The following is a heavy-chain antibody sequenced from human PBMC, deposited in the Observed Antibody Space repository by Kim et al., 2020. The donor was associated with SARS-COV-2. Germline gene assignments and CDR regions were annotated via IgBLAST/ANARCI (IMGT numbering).Heavy chain of an antibody. J-gene: IGHJ4*02. D-gene: IGHD6-13*01. CDR3: ATLSMYSTSWPFDY. Sequence: QKFQGRVTMTRDTSISTGYMELSRLRSDDTAVYYCATLSMYSTSWPFDYWGQGTLVTVSS. V-gene: IGHV1-2*02.